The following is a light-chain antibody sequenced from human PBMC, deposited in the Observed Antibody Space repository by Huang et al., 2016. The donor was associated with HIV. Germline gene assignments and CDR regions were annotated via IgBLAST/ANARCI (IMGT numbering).Light chain of an antibody. CDR2: GAS. J-gene: IGKJ1*01. CDR1: QNVNNK. Sequence: EVMMTQSPATLSVSPGERVTLACRASQNVNNKLAWYQQRPEQAPRLLIYGASTRATDIPARFSGGGSETEYILNISRVQSEDFAIYYCQQYDNWPPWTFGQGTKVEVK. V-gene: IGKV3D-15*01. CDR3: QQYDNWPPWT.